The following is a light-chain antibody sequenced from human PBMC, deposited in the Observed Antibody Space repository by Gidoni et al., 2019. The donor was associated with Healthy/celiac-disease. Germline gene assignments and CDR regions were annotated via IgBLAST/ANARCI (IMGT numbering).Light chain of an antibody. CDR2: AAS. CDR3: QQSYSTPLT. CDR1: QSISSY. V-gene: IGKV1-39*01. Sequence: DIQITQFPSSLSASVGDRVTITCRASQSISSYLNWYQQKPGKAPKLLINAASNLQRGVPSRFSGSGSGTDSTLTISSLQPEDIATYYCQQSYSTPLTFXGXTKVEIK. J-gene: IGKJ4*01.